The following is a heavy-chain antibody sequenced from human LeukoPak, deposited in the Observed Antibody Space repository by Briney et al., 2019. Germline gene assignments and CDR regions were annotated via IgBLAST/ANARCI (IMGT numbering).Heavy chain of an antibody. V-gene: IGHV3-48*01. Sequence: GGSLRLSCAASGFSFSSYSMNWVRQAPGKGLEWVSYISSSSSTIYYADSVKGRFTISRDNAKNSLYLQMNSLRAEDTAVYYCAREGPVTTGGCFDYWGQGTLVTVSS. CDR3: AREGPVTTGGCFDY. CDR1: GFSFSSYS. J-gene: IGHJ4*02. D-gene: IGHD4-17*01. CDR2: ISSSSSTI.